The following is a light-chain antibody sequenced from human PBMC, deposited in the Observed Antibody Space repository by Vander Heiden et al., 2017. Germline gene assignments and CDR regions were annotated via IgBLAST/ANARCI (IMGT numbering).Light chain of an antibody. Sequence: DILLNHSPSSLSASVGDRVTITCRASQGIRNDLAWYQQKPGKAPKRLIYAASSLQSGVPSRCSGSGAGTEVTLTNSRLQPEDLATYDHRKHIRFPIKLGQWTLLEIK. CDR2: AAS. J-gene: IGKJ5*01. CDR1: QGIRND. CDR3: RKHIRFPIK. V-gene: IGKV1-17*01.